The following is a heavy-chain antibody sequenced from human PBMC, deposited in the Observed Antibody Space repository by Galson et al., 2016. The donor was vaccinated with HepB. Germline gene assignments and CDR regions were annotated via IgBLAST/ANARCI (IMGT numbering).Heavy chain of an antibody. J-gene: IGHJ4*02. D-gene: IGHD3-22*01. Sequence: SLRLSCAASGFTFSSYDLHRVRQAPGKGLEWVAVISYDGSNKYYADSVKGRFTISRDNSKNTLYLQMNSLRTEDTAVYYCARAFCSGYSYSNSPFDYWGQGALVTVSS. CDR2: ISYDGSNK. CDR3: ARAFCSGYSYSNSPFDY. CDR1: GFTFSSYD. V-gene: IGHV3-30*03.